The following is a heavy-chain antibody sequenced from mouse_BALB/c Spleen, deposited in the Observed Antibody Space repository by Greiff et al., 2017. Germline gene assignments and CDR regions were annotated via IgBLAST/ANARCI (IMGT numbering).Heavy chain of an antibody. CDR2: IDPSDSYT. J-gene: IGHJ4*01. CDR3: AKLGLGAMDY. V-gene: IGHV1-69*02. D-gene: IGHD4-1*01. CDR1: GYTFTSYW. Sequence: QVQLKQSGAELVKPGASVKLSCKASGYTFTSYWMHWVKQRPGQGLEWIGEIDPSDSYTNYNQKFKGKATLTVDKSSSTAYMQLSSLTSEDSAVYYCAKLGLGAMDYWGQGTSVTVSS.